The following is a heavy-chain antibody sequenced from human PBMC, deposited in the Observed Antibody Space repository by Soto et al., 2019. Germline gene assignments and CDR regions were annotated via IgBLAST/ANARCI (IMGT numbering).Heavy chain of an antibody. CDR3: ARDKPYYYDSFGMDV. J-gene: IGHJ6*02. CDR2: IYHSGST. CDR1: GASISSDNW. Sequence: QVQLQESGPGLVKPSGTLSLTCAVSGASISSDNWWSWVRQSPGKGLEWIGEIYHSGSTNYNPSLKSRVTISVDKSKNEFPLKLYSVTAADTAVYYCARDKPYYYDSFGMDVWGQGTTVTVSS. V-gene: IGHV4-4*02.